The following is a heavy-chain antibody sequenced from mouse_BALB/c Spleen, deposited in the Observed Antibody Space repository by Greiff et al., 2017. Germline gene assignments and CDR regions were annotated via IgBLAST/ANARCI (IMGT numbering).Heavy chain of an antibody. J-gene: IGHJ2*01. V-gene: IGHV1-9*01. D-gene: IGHD2-4*01. CDR2: ILPGSGST. CDR1: GYTFSSYW. Sequence: VKLMESGAELMKPGASVKISCKATGYTFSSYWIEWVKQRPGHGLEWIGEILPGSGSTNYNEKFKGKATFTADTSSNTAYMQLSSLTSEDSAVYYCARWAITTNYFDYWGQGTTLTVSS. CDR3: ARWAITTNYFDY.